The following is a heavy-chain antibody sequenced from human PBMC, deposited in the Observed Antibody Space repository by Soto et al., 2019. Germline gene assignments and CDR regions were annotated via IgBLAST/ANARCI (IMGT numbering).Heavy chain of an antibody. J-gene: IGHJ4*02. Sequence: GEFLRSSYSGSGYNCATYWVGWVRQMPGKGLEWMAIIYPSDSDTRYSPSFQGQVTISADKSISTTYLQWSSLKASDTAMYYCARERATGDSYCEFWGQGTLVTVSS. V-gene: IGHV5-51*01. CDR3: ARERATGDSYCEF. D-gene: IGHD4-17*01. CDR1: GYNCATYW. CDR2: IYPSDSDT.